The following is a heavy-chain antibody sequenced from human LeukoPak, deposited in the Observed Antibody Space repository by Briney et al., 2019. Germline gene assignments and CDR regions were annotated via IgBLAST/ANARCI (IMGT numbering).Heavy chain of an antibody. D-gene: IGHD6-19*01. CDR1: GYTFTDYY. V-gene: IGHV1-2*02. Sequence: ASVKVSCKASGYTFTDYYPHWVRQAPGQGLEWMGWMNPNSGVTNSAQKFQGRVTMTRDTSISTAYMELSRLRSDDTAVYYCARVAGEGLAMAVAGYHFDYWGQGTLVTVSA. CDR2: MNPNSGVT. J-gene: IGHJ4*02. CDR3: ARVAGEGLAMAVAGYHFDY.